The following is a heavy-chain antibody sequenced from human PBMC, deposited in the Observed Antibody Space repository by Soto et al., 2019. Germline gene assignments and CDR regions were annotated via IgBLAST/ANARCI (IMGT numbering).Heavy chain of an antibody. D-gene: IGHD3-22*01. CDR3: ARVEVVYYYDSSGKGAFDI. Sequence: EASVKVSCKASGYTFTSYDINWVRQATGQGLEWMGWMNPNSGNTGYAQKFQGRVTMTRNTSISTAYMELSSLRSEDTAVYYCARVEVVYYYDSSGKGAFDIWGQGTMVTVSS. CDR2: MNPNSGNT. V-gene: IGHV1-8*01. J-gene: IGHJ3*02. CDR1: GYTFTSYD.